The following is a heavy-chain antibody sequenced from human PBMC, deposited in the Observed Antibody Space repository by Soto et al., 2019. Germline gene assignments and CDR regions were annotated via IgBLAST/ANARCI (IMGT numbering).Heavy chain of an antibody. J-gene: IGHJ4*02. D-gene: IGHD6-19*01. CDR2: ISYDGSNK. Sequence: XVSMRLSCAASGFTFSSYAMHWVRQAPGKGLEWVAVISYDGSNKYYADSVKGRFTISRDNSKNTLYLQMNSLRAEDTAVYYCASSPRQWLSPFDYWGQGTLVTVSS. V-gene: IGHV3-30-3*01. CDR1: GFTFSSYA. CDR3: ASSPRQWLSPFDY.